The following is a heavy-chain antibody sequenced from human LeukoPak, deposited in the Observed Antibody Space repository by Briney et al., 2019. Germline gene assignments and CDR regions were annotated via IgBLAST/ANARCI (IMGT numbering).Heavy chain of an antibody. CDR1: GYTFTGYY. CDR3: ARCNDFEGWFDP. D-gene: IGHD1-1*01. V-gene: IGHV1-2*02. J-gene: IGHJ5*02. Sequence: ASVKVSCKASGYTFTGYYMHWVRQAPGQGLEWMGWINPNSGGTNYAQKFQGRVTMTRDTSISTAYMELSRLRSDDTAVYYCARCNDFEGWFDPWGQGTLVTVSS. CDR2: INPNSGGT.